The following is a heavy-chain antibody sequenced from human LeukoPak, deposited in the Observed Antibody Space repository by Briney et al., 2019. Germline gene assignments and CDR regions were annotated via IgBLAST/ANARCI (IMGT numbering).Heavy chain of an antibody. V-gene: IGHV3-74*01. Sequence: GGSLRLSCAASGFTFSSYAMSWVRQAPGKGLEWVSRINSDGSSTTYADSVKGRFTISRDNAKNTLYLQMNNLRAEDTAVYSCARDREIAAGNFFDPWGQGTLVTVSS. J-gene: IGHJ5*02. CDR3: ARDREIAAGNFFDP. CDR2: INSDGSST. D-gene: IGHD6-13*01. CDR1: GFTFSSYA.